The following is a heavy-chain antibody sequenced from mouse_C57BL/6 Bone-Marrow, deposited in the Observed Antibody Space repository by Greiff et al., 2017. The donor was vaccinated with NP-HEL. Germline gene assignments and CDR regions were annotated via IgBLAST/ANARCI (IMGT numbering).Heavy chain of an antibody. J-gene: IGHJ1*03. CDR2: IDPSDSYT. V-gene: IGHV1-59*01. CDR1: GYTFTSYW. D-gene: IGHD2-3*01. CDR3: ARDGLWYFDV. Sequence: QVQLQQPGAELVRPGTSVKLSCKASGYTFTSYWMHWVKQRPGQGLEWIGVIDPSDSYTNYNQKFKGKATLTVDTSSSTAYMHLSSLTSEDSAFYYCARDGLWYFDVWGTGTTVTVSS.